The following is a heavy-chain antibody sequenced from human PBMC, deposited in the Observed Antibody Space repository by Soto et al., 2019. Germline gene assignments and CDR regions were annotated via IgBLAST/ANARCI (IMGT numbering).Heavy chain of an antibody. CDR1: GYSFTSYD. D-gene: IGHD2-2*01. CDR2: MNPNSGNT. V-gene: IGHV1-8*01. Sequence: QVQLVQSGAEVKKPGASVKVSCKASGYSFTSYDINWVRQATGQGLEWMGWMNPNSGNTGYAQKFQGRVTMTRNTSTSTVYMELSSLRSEDTAVYYCARVRIVLVPAAKNWFDPWGQGTLVTVSS. CDR3: ARVRIVLVPAAKNWFDP. J-gene: IGHJ5*02.